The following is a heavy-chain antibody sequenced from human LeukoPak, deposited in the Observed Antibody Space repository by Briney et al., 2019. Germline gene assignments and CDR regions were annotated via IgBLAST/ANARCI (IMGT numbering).Heavy chain of an antibody. CDR1: GYTFTSYG. D-gene: IGHD3-3*01. Sequence: GASVKVSCKASGYTFTSYGISWVRQAPGQGLEWMGWISAYNGNTNYAQKLQGRVTMTTDTSTSTAYMELRSLRSDDTAVYYCARVRFLEWFNYYYYYFYMDVWGKGTTVTVSS. CDR2: ISAYNGNT. CDR3: ARVRFLEWFNYYYYYFYMDV. V-gene: IGHV1-18*01. J-gene: IGHJ6*03.